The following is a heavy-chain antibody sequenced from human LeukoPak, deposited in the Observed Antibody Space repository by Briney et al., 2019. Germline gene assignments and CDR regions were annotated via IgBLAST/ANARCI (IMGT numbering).Heavy chain of an antibody. D-gene: IGHD2-15*01. J-gene: IGHJ3*02. V-gene: IGHV3-11*01. Sequence: GGSLRLSCAASGFTFSDYYMSWIRRAPGKGLEWVSYISSSGSTIYYADSVKGRFTISRDNAKNSLYLQMNSLRAEDTAVYYCARVPEDRRDYAFDIWGQGTMVTVSS. CDR3: ARVPEDRRDYAFDI. CDR2: ISSSGSTI. CDR1: GFTFSDYY.